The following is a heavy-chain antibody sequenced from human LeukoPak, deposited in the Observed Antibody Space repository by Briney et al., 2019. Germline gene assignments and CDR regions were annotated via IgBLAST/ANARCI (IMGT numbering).Heavy chain of an antibody. V-gene: IGHV4-59*08. Sequence: SETLSLTCTVSGGSTSSYYWSWIRQPPGKRLEWIGYIYYSGSTNYNPSLKSRVTISVDTSKNQFSLKLSSVTAADTAVYYCARQNTAGWGTRYYYGMDVWGQGTTVTVSS. CDR3: ARQNTAGWGTRYYYGMDV. CDR1: GGSTSSYY. J-gene: IGHJ6*02. D-gene: IGHD3-16*01. CDR2: IYYSGST.